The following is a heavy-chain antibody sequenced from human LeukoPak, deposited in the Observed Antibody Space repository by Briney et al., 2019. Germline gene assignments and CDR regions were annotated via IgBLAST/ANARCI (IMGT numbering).Heavy chain of an antibody. CDR2: IYYSGRT. D-gene: IGHD1-26*01. J-gene: IGHJ4*02. CDR1: GDSISSSNYY. Sequence: SETLSLTCTVSGDSISSSNYYWGWIRQPPGKGLEWIGTIYYSGRTYYNPSLKSRVTISVDTSKNQFSLKLSSVTAADTAVYYCASLGARRGFYFDYWGQGTLVTVSS. CDR3: ASLGARRGFYFDY. V-gene: IGHV4-39*07.